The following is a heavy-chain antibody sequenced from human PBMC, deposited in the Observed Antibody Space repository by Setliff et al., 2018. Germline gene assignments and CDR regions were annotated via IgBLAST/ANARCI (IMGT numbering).Heavy chain of an antibody. CDR2: TIPMFGTT. CDR1: RGTFSSYG. D-gene: IGHD6-19*01. V-gene: IGHV1-69*05. J-gene: IGHJ4*02. CDR3: ARDFLGQWGGKGGLDY. Sequence: SVKVSCKASRGTFSSYGITWVRQAPGQGLEWMGGTIPMFGTTNYARKFQGRVTIITDEPTSTAYMQLSSLGSEDTAVYYCARDFLGQWGGKGGLDYWGQGTLVTVSS.